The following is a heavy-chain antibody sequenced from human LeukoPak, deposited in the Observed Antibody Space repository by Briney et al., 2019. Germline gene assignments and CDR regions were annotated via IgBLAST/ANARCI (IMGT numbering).Heavy chain of an antibody. CDR3: ARGDGRYETNYFDS. Sequence: SETLSLTCTVSGGSISTYYWSWIRQSAGKGLEWIGRIYASGTTNYNPSFKSRVTMSVDTSNKQFSLKLSSMTAADTAVYFCARGDGRYETNYFDSWGQGTLVTVSS. CDR1: GGSISTYY. CDR2: IYASGTT. V-gene: IGHV4-4*07. D-gene: IGHD5-12*01. J-gene: IGHJ4*02.